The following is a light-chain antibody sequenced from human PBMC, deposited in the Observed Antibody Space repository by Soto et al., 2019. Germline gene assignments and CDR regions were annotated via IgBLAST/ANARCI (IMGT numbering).Light chain of an antibody. CDR1: QNINRR. V-gene: IGKV1-5*02. Sequence: DIQITQSPFTLCACGGERDNFFRRASQNINRRLAWYQRKPGKAPNLLIYDASSLERGVPSRFSGGGSGTEFTLTISSLQPDDFSTFYCQQYNNYPLTFGQGTKVDIK. J-gene: IGKJ1*01. CDR2: DAS. CDR3: QQYNNYPLT.